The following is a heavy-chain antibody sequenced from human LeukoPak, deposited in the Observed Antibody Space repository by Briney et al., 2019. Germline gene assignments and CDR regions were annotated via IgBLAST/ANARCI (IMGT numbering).Heavy chain of an antibody. Sequence: PSETLSPTSTVSGDSVRNYHWSWIRQPAGQGLEWIGRISTTSITNNNPSLKSRVTISVDTSQNKFSLNLSSLTAPDTALYYCARGYEGYYYYFGLDVWATGPRSPSP. J-gene: IGHJ6*02. CDR1: GDSVRNYH. V-gene: IGHV4-4*07. CDR3: ARGYEGYYYYFGLDV. CDR2: ISTTSIT. D-gene: IGHD1-1*01.